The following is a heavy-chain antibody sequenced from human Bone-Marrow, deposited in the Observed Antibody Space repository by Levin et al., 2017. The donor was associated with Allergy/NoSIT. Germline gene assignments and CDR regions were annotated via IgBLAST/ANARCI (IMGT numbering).Heavy chain of an antibody. CDR2: MNPNSGNT. CDR1: GYTFTSYD. V-gene: IGHV1-8*01. CDR3: ARSDQTSSGPPTN. J-gene: IGHJ4*02. D-gene: IGHD6-19*01. Sequence: GESLKISCKASGYTFTSYDINWVRQATGQGLEWMGWMNPNSGNTGYAQKFQGRVTMTRNTSISTAYMELSSLRSEDTAVYYCARSDQTSSGPPTNWGQGTLVTVSS.